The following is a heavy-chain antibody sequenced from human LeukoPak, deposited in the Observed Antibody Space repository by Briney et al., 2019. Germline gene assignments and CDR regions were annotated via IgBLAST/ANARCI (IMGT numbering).Heavy chain of an antibody. CDR3: ARRGNFDY. CDR1: GGSITNYY. CDR2: SHYTGNT. J-gene: IGHJ4*02. V-gene: IGHV4-59*08. Sequence: SETLSLTCAVSGGSITNYYWSWIRQPPGKGLEWIGCSHYTGNTNYNPSLKSRVTISVDTSKNQFSLRLSSVTAAYTAVYYCARRGNFDYWGQGTLVTVSS. D-gene: IGHD6-13*01.